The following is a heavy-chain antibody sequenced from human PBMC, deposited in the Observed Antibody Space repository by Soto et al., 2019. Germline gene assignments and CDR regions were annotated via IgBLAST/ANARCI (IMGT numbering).Heavy chain of an antibody. CDR2: IYSGGYT. D-gene: IGHD1-26*01. CDR3: TRGGCSSESYCCFDY. CDR1: GFTVSNNY. J-gene: IGHJ4*02. Sequence: EVQLVESGGGLIQPGGSLRLSCAVSGFTVSNNYMSWVRQAPGKGLEGVSVIYSGGYTAYGDSVKGRFTISRDNAENSLYLQMNSLRAEDTAVYYCTRGGCSSESYCCFDYWGQGTLVTVSS. V-gene: IGHV3-53*01.